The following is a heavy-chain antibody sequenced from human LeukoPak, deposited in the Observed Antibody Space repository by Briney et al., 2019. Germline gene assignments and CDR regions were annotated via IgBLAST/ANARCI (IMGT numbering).Heavy chain of an antibody. J-gene: IGHJ4*02. CDR3: ARAARYYDSSGYYLFDY. CDR1: GGTLSSYA. V-gene: IGHV1-69*05. D-gene: IGHD3-22*01. CDR2: IIPIFGTA. Sequence: SVKVSCKASGGTLSSYAISWVRQAPGQGLEWMGGIIPIFGTANYAQKFQGRVTITTDESTSTAYMELGSLRSEDTAVYYCARAARYYDSSGYYLFDYWGQGTLVTVSS.